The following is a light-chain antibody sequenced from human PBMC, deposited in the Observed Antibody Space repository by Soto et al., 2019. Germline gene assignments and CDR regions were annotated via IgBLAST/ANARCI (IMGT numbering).Light chain of an antibody. Sequence: DIQMTQSPSSLSASVGDRVTITCQASQDIKNYLNWYQQKPGKAPKLLIYEACNLETGVPSRFSGSGSGRSFTFTSSSLQPEDIATYYCQQCADFITFGGGTRIE. J-gene: IGKJ4*01. CDR1: QDIKNY. CDR2: EAC. CDR3: QQCADFIT. V-gene: IGKV1-33*01.